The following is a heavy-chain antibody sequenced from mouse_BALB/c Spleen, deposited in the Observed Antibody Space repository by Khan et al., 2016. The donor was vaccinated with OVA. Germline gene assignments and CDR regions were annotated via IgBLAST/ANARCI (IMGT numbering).Heavy chain of an antibody. CDR2: ISTYSGNT. J-gene: IGHJ2*01. V-gene: IGHV1S137*01. Sequence: QVQLKQSGPELVRPGVSVKISCKGSGYTFTDYAMYWVKQSHAKSLEWIGLISTYSGNTNYNQKFKGKATMTVDKSSSTAYMVLASLTSEDSAIYYCARPAYDGFFGYWGQGTALTVSS. CDR1: GYTFTDYA. CDR3: ARPAYDGFFGY. D-gene: IGHD2-3*01.